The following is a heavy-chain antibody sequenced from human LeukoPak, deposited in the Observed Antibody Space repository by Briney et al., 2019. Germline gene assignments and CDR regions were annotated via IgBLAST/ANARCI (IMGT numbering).Heavy chain of an antibody. V-gene: IGHV1-18*04. Sequence: ASVKVSCKASGYTFTGYYMHWVRQAPGQGLEWMGWISAYNGNTNYAQKLQGRVTVTTDTSTSTAYMELRSLRSDDTAVYYCASANGYSSSWYWFDPWGQGTLATVSS. D-gene: IGHD6-13*01. CDR1: GYTFTGYY. J-gene: IGHJ5*02. CDR2: ISAYNGNT. CDR3: ASANGYSSSWYWFDP.